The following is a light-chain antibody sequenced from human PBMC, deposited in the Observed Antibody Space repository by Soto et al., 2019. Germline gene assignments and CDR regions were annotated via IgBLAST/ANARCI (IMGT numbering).Light chain of an antibody. CDR3: QSYDSSLSGYVV. Sequence: QSVLTQPPSVSGAPGRRVTISCTGSRSNIGAGYDVHWYQQLPGTAPKLLIYVNSNRPSGVPDRFSGSKSGTSASLAITGLQAEDEADYYCQSYDSSLSGYVVFGGGTKLTVL. CDR2: VNS. J-gene: IGLJ2*01. CDR1: RSNIGAGYD. V-gene: IGLV1-40*01.